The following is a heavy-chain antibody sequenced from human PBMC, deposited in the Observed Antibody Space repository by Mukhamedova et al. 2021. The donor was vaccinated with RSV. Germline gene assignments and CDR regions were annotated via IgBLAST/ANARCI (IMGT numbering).Heavy chain of an antibody. V-gene: IGHV3-30*01. Sequence: IRQAPGKGLEWVSQISYDGIDNFYADSVKGRFTISRDNSENTLYLQMNSLRPEDSAIYYCASPYTYCSSISCFGLWGQGTLVTV. CDR2: ISYDGIDN. D-gene: IGHD2-2*01. CDR3: ASPYTYCSSISCFGL. J-gene: IGHJ4*03.